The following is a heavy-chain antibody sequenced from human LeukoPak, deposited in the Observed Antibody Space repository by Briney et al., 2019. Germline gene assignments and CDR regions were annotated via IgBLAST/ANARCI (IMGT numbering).Heavy chain of an antibody. CDR3: AKSMEWLLLPFDY. CDR1: GFTFSNYV. CDR2: ISGSAGST. V-gene: IGHV3-23*01. Sequence: GGSLRLSCAASGFTFSNYVMSWVRQAPGKGLEWDSTISGSAGSTYYADSVKGRFTISRDNSKNTLYLQMNSLRAEDTAVFYCAKSMEWLLLPFDYWGQGTLVTVSS. J-gene: IGHJ4*02. D-gene: IGHD3-3*01.